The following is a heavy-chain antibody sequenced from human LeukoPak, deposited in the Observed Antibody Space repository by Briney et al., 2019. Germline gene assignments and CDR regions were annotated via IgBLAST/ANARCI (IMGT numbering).Heavy chain of an antibody. CDR1: GGSISSYY. V-gene: IGHV4-4*07. CDR3: ASGGYSYGYDEFDY. Sequence: PSETLSLTCTVAGGSISSYYWSWIRQPAGKGLEWLGRIYTSGSTNYNPSLKSRVTMSVDTSKNQFSLKLSSVTAADTAVYYCASGGYSYGYDEFDYWGQGTLVTVSS. J-gene: IGHJ4*02. CDR2: IYTSGST. D-gene: IGHD5-18*01.